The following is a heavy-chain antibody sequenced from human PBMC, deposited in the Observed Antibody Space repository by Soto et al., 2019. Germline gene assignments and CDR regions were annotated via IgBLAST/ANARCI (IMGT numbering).Heavy chain of an antibody. Sequence: GGSLRLSCAASGFTFSTSYMAWVRQAPGKGLEWVANMKEDGSVISYVDPVKGRFTISRDNAEKSLYLQMNSLRADDTAVYYCARDPANGAIDHWGQGTLVTVSS. CDR2: MKEDGSVI. V-gene: IGHV3-7*01. J-gene: IGHJ4*02. CDR1: GFTFSTSY. D-gene: IGHD4-17*01. CDR3: ARDPANGAIDH.